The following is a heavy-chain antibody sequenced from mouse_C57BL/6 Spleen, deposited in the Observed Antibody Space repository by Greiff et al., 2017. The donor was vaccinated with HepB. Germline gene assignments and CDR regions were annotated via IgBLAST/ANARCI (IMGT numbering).Heavy chain of an antibody. CDR2: IRNKANGYTT. CDR3: SRYAEMDYFDY. CDR1: GFTFTDYY. V-gene: IGHV7-3*01. J-gene: IGHJ2*01. D-gene: IGHD2-3*01. Sequence: DVRLVESGGGLVQPGGSLSLSCAASGFTFTDYYMSWVRQPPGKELEWMGFIRNKANGYTTEYSASVKGRVTISRDNSQSNLYLQMNALRAEDSATYYWSRYAEMDYFDYWGQGTTLTVSS.